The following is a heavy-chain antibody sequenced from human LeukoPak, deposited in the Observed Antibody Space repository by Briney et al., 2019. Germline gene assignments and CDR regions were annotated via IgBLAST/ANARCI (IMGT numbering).Heavy chain of an antibody. CDR3: ARASPQTYFDS. CDR2: ISSSSSTI. J-gene: IGHJ4*02. Sequence: GGSLRLSCAASGFIFSSYSMNWVRQAPGKGLEWVSYISSSSSTIYYADSVKGRFTISRDNAKNSLYLQMNSLRAEDTAVYYCARASPQTYFDSWGQGTLVTVSS. CDR1: GFIFSSYS. V-gene: IGHV3-48*01.